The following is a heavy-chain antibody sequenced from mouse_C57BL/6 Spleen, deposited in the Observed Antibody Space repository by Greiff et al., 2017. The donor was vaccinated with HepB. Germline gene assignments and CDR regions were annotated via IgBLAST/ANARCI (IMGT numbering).Heavy chain of an antibody. CDR3: AISLMVKGAWFAY. CDR1: GYTFTDHT. CDR2: IYPRDGST. Sequence: VQLQQSDAELVKPGASVKISCKVSGYTFTDHTIHWMKQRPEQGLEWIGYIYPRDGSTKYNEKFKGKATLTADKSSSTAYMQLNSLTSEDSAVYVCAISLMVKGAWFAYWGQGTLVTVSA. V-gene: IGHV1-78*01. J-gene: IGHJ3*01. D-gene: IGHD2-2*01.